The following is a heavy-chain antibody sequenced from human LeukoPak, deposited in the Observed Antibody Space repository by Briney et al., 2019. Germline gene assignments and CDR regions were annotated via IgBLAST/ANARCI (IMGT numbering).Heavy chain of an antibody. Sequence: SETLSLTCAVSGYSISSGYYWGWIRQPPGKGLEWIGSIYHSGSTYYNPSLKSRVTISVDTSKNQFSLKLSSVTAADTAVYYCARGEGGHFDYWGQGTLVTVSS. CDR3: ARGEGGHFDY. CDR1: GYSISSGYY. V-gene: IGHV4-38-2*01. D-gene: IGHD3-10*01. J-gene: IGHJ4*02. CDR2: IYHSGST.